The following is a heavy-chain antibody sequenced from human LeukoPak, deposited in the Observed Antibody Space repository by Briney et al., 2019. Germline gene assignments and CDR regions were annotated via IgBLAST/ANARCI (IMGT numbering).Heavy chain of an antibody. Sequence: PGGSLRLSCAASGFTFSSYVMHWVRQAPGKGLEWVAVISYDGSNKYYADSVKGRFTISRDNSKNTLFLQMNSLRAEDTAVYYCAVVDSSGWYCHDYWGQGTLVTVSS. CDR1: GFTFSSYV. D-gene: IGHD6-19*01. CDR3: AVVDSSGWYCHDY. CDR2: ISYDGSNK. V-gene: IGHV3-30-3*02. J-gene: IGHJ4*02.